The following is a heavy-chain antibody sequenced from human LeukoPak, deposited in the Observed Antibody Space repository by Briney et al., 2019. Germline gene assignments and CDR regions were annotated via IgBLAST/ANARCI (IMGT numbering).Heavy chain of an antibody. V-gene: IGHV4-61*01. CDR2: IYYSGST. J-gene: IGHJ5*02. D-gene: IGHD3-9*01. Sequence: KPSETLSLTCNVSGGYISKSSYYWSWIRQPPGKGLEWIGYIYYSGSTNYNPSLKSRVTISVDTSKNQFSLKLSSVTAADTAVYYCARVLRWFDPWGQGTLVTVSS. CDR1: GGYISKSSYY. CDR3: ARVLRWFDP.